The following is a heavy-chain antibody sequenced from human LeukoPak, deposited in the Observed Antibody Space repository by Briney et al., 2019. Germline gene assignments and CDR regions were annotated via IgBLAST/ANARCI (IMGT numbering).Heavy chain of an antibody. CDR2: ISGSGGST. CDR1: GFTFSSYA. Sequence: GGSLRLSCAASGFTFSSYAMSWVRQAPGKVLEWVSAISGSGGSTYYADSVKGRFTISRDNSKNTLYLQMNSLRAEDTAVYYCAKDREAYGSGSYGDYWGQGTLVTVSS. D-gene: IGHD3-10*01. CDR3: AKDREAYGSGSYGDY. J-gene: IGHJ4*02. V-gene: IGHV3-23*01.